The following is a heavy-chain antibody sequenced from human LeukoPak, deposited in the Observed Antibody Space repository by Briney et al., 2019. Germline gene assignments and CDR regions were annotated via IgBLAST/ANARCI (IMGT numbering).Heavy chain of an antibody. V-gene: IGHV3-21*01. CDR3: AREDSHYYYMDV. CDR2: ISSSSSYI. CDR1: GFTFNNAW. Sequence: AGGSLRLSCAASGFTFNNAWMSWVRQAPGKGLEWVSSISSSSSYIYYADSVKGRFTISRDNAKNSLYLQMNSLRAEDTAVYYCAREDSHYYYMDVWGKGTTVTVSS. J-gene: IGHJ6*03.